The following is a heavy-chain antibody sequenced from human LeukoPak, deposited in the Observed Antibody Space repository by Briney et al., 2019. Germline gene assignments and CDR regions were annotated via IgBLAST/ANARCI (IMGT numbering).Heavy chain of an antibody. Sequence: SETLSLTCTVSGGSISGDYWSWIRQAPGKGLEWIAYIYYSGSTNYNPSLKSRVTISVDTSKNQFSLKLTSVTATDTAVYYCARDWGSGGGFDYWGQGTLVTVSS. CDR3: ARDWGSGGGFDY. V-gene: IGHV4-59*01. D-gene: IGHD7-27*01. J-gene: IGHJ4*02. CDR1: GGSISGDY. CDR2: IYYSGST.